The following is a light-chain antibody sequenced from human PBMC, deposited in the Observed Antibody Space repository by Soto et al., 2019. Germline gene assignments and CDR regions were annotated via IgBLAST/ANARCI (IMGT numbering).Light chain of an antibody. Sequence: QSVLTQPPSVSAAPGQKVTISCSGSNSNIGNNYVSWYQQLPGTAPKLLIYDRSNRPSGIPDRFSGSKSGTSATLAITGLQTGDEAEYYCGTWDSSLSAYVFGTGTSLTVL. CDR1: NSNIGNNY. CDR3: GTWDSSLSAYV. J-gene: IGLJ1*01. V-gene: IGLV1-51*01. CDR2: DRS.